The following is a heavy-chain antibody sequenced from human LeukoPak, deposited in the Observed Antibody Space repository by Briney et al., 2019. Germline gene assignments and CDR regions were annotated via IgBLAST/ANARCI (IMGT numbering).Heavy chain of an antibody. J-gene: IGHJ4*02. CDR3: ARGAAGYSYG. D-gene: IGHD5-18*01. CDR2: IYYSGST. V-gene: IGHV4-59*01. CDR1: NDSFSSYY. Sequence: SETLSLTCTVSNDSFSSYYWSWIRQPPGKGLEWIGHIYYSGSTNYNPSLKSRVTISIDTSKNQFSLRLSSVTAADTAVYYCARGAAGYSYGWGQGTLVTVSS.